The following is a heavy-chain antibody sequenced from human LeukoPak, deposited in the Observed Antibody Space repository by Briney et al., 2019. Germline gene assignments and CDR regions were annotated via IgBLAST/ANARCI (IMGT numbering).Heavy chain of an antibody. V-gene: IGHV3-48*01. D-gene: IGHD3-16*01. J-gene: IGHJ1*01. CDR1: GFTFSRYS. Sequence: GGSLRLSCAASGFTFSRYSMNWVRQAPGKGLEWVAYISSSSTIYYADSVKGRFTISRDNAKNSVHLQMNSLRAEDTAVYFCAILITTTEHFQQWGQGTLVTVSS. CDR2: ISSSSTI. CDR3: AILITTTEHFQQ.